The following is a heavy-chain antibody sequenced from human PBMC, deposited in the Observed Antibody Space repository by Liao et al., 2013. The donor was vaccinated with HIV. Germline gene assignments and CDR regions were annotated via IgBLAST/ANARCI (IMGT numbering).Heavy chain of an antibody. CDR1: GGSISSYY. Sequence: QVQLQESGPGLVKPSETLSLTCTVSGGSISSYYWSWIRQPAGKGLEWIGRIYTSGSTNYNPSLKSRVTMSVDTSKNQFSLKLSSVTAADTAVYYCAREDFWSGSGFADYYYYMDVWGKGTTVTVSS. J-gene: IGHJ6*03. CDR2: IYTSGST. D-gene: IGHD3-3*01. CDR3: AREDFWSGSGFADYYYYMDV. V-gene: IGHV4-4*07.